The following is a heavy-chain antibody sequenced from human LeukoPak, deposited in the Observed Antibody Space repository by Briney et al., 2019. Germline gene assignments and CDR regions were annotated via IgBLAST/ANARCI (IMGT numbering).Heavy chain of an antibody. Sequence: LGGSLRLSCAASGFTFSSYAMSWVRQAPGNGLEWVSAISGSGGSTYYADSVKGRFTISRDNSKNTLYLQMNSLRAEDTSVYYCAKAIAVAPRYFDYWGQGTLLTVSS. CDR1: GFTFSSYA. V-gene: IGHV3-23*01. CDR3: AKAIAVAPRYFDY. CDR2: ISGSGGST. J-gene: IGHJ4*02. D-gene: IGHD6-19*01.